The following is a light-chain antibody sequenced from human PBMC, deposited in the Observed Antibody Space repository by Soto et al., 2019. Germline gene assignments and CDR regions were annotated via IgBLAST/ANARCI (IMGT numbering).Light chain of an antibody. Sequence: VLTQSPATLSLSPGERATLSGSASQSIHTSLAWYQQKPGQPPRLVVYDSTLRANGVPDRFGGSRSGTEFTLTINNLEPEDFAVYYCQQRNVWPPITFGQGTRLEIK. CDR3: QQRNVWPPIT. V-gene: IGKV3-11*01. J-gene: IGKJ5*01. CDR1: QSIHTS. CDR2: DST.